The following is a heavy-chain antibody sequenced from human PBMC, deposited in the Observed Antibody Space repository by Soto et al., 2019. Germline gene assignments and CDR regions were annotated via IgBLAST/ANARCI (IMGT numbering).Heavy chain of an antibody. J-gene: IGHJ6*02. D-gene: IGHD3-10*01. V-gene: IGHV4-34*01. CDR2: INHSGST. Sequence: LSLTCAFYAGSFSGYYWSWIRQPPVKGREWIGEINHSGSTNYNPSLKSRVTISVDTSKNQFSLKLSSVTAADTAVYYCARVKAYYYGSGRIYYYYGMDVWGQGTTVTVSS. CDR1: AGSFSGYY. CDR3: ARVKAYYYGSGRIYYYYGMDV.